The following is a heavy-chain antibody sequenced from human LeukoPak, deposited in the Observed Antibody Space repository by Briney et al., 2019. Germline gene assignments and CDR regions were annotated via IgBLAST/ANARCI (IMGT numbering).Heavy chain of an antibody. D-gene: IGHD2-15*01. J-gene: IGHJ4*02. CDR3: ARLLVAATANDY. CDR1: GYTFTGYC. Sequence: GASVKVSCKASGYTFTGYCMHWVRQAPGQGLEWMGWINPDSGGTNYAQKFQGRVTMTRDTSISTAYMELSRLRSDDTAVYYCARLLVAATANDYWGQGTLVTVSS. CDR2: INPDSGGT. V-gene: IGHV1-2*02.